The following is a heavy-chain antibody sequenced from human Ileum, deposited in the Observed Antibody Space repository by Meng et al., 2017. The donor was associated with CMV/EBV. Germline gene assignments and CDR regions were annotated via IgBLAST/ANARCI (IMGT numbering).Heavy chain of an antibody. CDR1: GGTFNSYA. Sequence: ASVKVSCKASGGTFNSYAINWVRQAPGQGLEWMGWISAKHVNTDYARKFQGRVTMTTDISTSTAYMELTSLTSDDTAVYYCARYYDILTGLIPYNDGMDVWGQGTSVTVSS. CDR2: ISAKHVNT. CDR3: ARYYDILTGLIPYNDGMDV. J-gene: IGHJ6*02. D-gene: IGHD3-9*01. V-gene: IGHV1-18*01.